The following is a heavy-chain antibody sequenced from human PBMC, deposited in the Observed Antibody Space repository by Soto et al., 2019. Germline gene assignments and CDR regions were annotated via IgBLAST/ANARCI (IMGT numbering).Heavy chain of an antibody. CDR3: ARVVDTAIAFDV. D-gene: IGHD5-18*01. CDR1: GGSISSGGYS. J-gene: IGHJ4*02. Sequence: QVQLQESGPGLVKPSQTLSLTCTVSGGSISSGGYSWSWIRQHPGQGLEWIGYNYYSGSTYYNPSPKSRVTVSLGTYKNQFTLKVKSVTAADTAVYYCARVVDTAIAFDVWGQGTLVTVSS. V-gene: IGHV4-31*03. CDR2: NYYSGST.